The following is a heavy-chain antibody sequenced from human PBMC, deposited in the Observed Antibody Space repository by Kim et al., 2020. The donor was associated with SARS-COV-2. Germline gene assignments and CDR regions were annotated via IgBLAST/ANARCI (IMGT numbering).Heavy chain of an antibody. V-gene: IGHV3-7*01. CDR3: ARGGSHAVVVTAIQLYCSFDI. CDR1: GFTSSSYW. J-gene: IGHJ3*02. Sequence: GGSLRLSCAASGFTSSSYWMSWVRQAPGKGLERVANIKQDGSEKYYVESVKGRFTISRDNAKKSLYLQMNSLRAEDTAVYYCARGGSHAVVVTAIQLYCSFDIWGQGTMVTVSS. D-gene: IGHD2-21*02. CDR2: IKQDGSEK.